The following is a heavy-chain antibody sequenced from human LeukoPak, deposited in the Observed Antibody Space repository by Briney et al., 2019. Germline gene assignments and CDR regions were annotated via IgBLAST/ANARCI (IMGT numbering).Heavy chain of an antibody. CDR2: IYPADSDT. Sequence: GESLKISCKGSGFSFTSNWIGWVRQMPGKGLEWMGIIYPADSDTRYSPSFQGQVTISADTSINTAYLQWSSLKASDTAMYYCARVIDSRFDSWGQGTLVTVSS. D-gene: IGHD3-22*01. CDR3: ARVIDSRFDS. CDR1: GFSFTSNW. J-gene: IGHJ4*02. V-gene: IGHV5-51*01.